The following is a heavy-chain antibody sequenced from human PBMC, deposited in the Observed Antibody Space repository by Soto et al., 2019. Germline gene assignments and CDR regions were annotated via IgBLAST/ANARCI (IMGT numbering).Heavy chain of an antibody. CDR2: IFYAGNT. CDR3: ARQAAAPGIDLWFDP. V-gene: IGHV4-39*01. CDR1: GGSISGSRSY. Sequence: SETLSLTCNVSGGSISGSRSYWAWFRQPPGKELEWIANIFYAGNTYYNPSLKSRVTVSVDTSKNQFSLKLDSVTAADTAVYYCARQAAAPGIDLWFDPWGQGTLVTV. D-gene: IGHD6-13*01. J-gene: IGHJ5*02.